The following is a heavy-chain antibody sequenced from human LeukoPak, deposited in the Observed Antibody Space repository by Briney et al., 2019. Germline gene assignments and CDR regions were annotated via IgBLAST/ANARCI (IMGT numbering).Heavy chain of an antibody. J-gene: IGHJ5*02. CDR2: ISGSGGST. Sequence: GGSPRLSCAASGFTFSSYAMSWVRQAPGKGLEWVSAISGSGGSTYYADSVKGRFTISRDNSKNTLYLQMNSLRAEDTAVYYCAKGGVEWELLGSFDPWGQGTLVTVSS. CDR3: AKGGVEWELLGSFDP. CDR1: GFTFSSYA. V-gene: IGHV3-23*01. D-gene: IGHD1-26*01.